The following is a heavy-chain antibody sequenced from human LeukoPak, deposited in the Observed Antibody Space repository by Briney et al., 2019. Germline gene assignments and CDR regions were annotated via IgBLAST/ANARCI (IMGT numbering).Heavy chain of an antibody. CDR1: GFTFSSYG. V-gene: IGHV3-30*18. CDR3: AKDLGWGSRYYYGMDV. D-gene: IGHD7-27*01. Sequence: PGRSLRLSCAAAGFTFSSYGMHWVRQAPGKGLEWVAVISYDGSNKYYADSVKGRFTISRDNSKNTLYLQMNSLRAEDTAVYYCAKDLGWGSRYYYGMDVWGQGTTVTVSS. CDR2: ISYDGSNK. J-gene: IGHJ6*02.